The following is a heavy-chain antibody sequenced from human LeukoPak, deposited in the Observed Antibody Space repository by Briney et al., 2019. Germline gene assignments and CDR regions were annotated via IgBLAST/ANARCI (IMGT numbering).Heavy chain of an antibody. Sequence: SETLSLTCTVSGGSISSGSYYWSWIRQPAGKGLEWIGRIYTSGSTNYNPSLKSRVTISVDTSKNQFSLKLSSVTAADTAVYYCARVRGPRYYFDYWGQGTLVTVSS. CDR2: IYTSGST. V-gene: IGHV4-61*02. J-gene: IGHJ4*02. CDR1: GGSISSGSYY. CDR3: ARVRGPRYYFDY.